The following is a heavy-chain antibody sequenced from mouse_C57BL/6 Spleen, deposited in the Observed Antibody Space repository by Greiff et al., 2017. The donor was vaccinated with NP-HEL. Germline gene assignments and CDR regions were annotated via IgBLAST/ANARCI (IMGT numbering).Heavy chain of an antibody. V-gene: IGHV14-1*01. Sequence: EVKLMESGAELVRPGASVKLSCTASGFNIKDYYMHWVKQRPEQGLEWIGRIDPEDGDTEYAPKFQGKATMTADTSSNTAYLQLSSLTSEDTAVYYCTTRLTGTWFAYWGQGTLVTVSA. D-gene: IGHD4-1*01. CDR1: GFNIKDYY. CDR2: IDPEDGDT. CDR3: TTRLTGTWFAY. J-gene: IGHJ3*01.